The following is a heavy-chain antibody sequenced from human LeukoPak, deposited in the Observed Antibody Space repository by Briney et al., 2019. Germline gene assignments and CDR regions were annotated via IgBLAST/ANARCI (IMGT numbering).Heavy chain of an antibody. Sequence: SVKVSCKASGGTFSSYAISWVRQAPGQGLERMGGIIPIFGTANYAQKFQGRVTITADESTSTAYMELSSLRSEDTAVYYCARDPGYCSGGSCFFDYWGQGTLVTVSS. D-gene: IGHD2-15*01. CDR3: ARDPGYCSGGSCFFDY. J-gene: IGHJ4*02. CDR2: IIPIFGTA. CDR1: GGTFSSYA. V-gene: IGHV1-69*13.